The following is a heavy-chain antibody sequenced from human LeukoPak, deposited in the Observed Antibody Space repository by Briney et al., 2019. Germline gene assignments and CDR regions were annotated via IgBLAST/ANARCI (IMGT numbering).Heavy chain of an antibody. CDR1: GGSFSGYY. CDR2: INHSGST. Sequence: SETLSLTCAVYGGSFSGYYWSWIRQPPGKGLEWIGEINHSGSTNYNPSLKSRVTISVDTSKNQFSLKLSSVTAADTAVYYCARGPARDGYNYFDYWGQGTLVTVSS. J-gene: IGHJ4*02. D-gene: IGHD5-12*01. CDR3: ARGPARDGYNYFDY. V-gene: IGHV4-34*01.